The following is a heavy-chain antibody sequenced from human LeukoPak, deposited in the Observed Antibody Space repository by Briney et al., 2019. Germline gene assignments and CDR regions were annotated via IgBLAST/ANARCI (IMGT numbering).Heavy chain of an antibody. Sequence: PGGSLRLSCAASGFTFSSYWMSWVRQAPGKGLEWVANINQDGSEKYSVDSVKGRFTISRDNAKNSLYLQMNSLRAEDTAVYYCARVFPDIVVVVAATRIDYWGQGTLVTVSS. J-gene: IGHJ4*02. CDR1: GFTFSSYW. CDR2: INQDGSEK. V-gene: IGHV3-7*02. D-gene: IGHD2-15*01. CDR3: ARVFPDIVVVVAATRIDY.